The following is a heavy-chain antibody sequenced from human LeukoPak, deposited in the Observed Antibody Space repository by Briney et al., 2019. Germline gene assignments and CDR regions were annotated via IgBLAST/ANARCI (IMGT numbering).Heavy chain of an antibody. V-gene: IGHV4-4*07. J-gene: IGHJ6*02. Sequence: SETLSLTCTVSGGSISGFYWSWIRQPAGKGLEWIGRMYTSGSTNYSPSLKSRVTMSVDTSKNQFSLTVTSVTAPDTAVYYCARDRGGGIAVAGPYYYHGMDVWGQGTTVTVSS. D-gene: IGHD6-13*01. CDR2: MYTSGST. CDR1: GGSISGFY. CDR3: ARDRGGGIAVAGPYYYHGMDV.